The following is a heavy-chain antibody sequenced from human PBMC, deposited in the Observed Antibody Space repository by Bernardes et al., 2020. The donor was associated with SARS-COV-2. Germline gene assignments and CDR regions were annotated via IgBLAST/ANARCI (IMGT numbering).Heavy chain of an antibody. Sequence: ASVKVSCKASGYTFTGYYMHWVRQAPGQGLEWMGWINPNSGGTNYAQKFQGRVTMTRDTSISTAYMELSRLRSDDTAVYYCAIEDTFIGSAFDIWGQGTMVTVSS. J-gene: IGHJ3*02. D-gene: IGHD1-26*01. V-gene: IGHV1-2*02. CDR1: GYTFTGYY. CDR3: AIEDTFIGSAFDI. CDR2: INPNSGGT.